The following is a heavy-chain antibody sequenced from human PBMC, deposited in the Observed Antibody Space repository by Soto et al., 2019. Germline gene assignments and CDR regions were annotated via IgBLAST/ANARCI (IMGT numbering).Heavy chain of an antibody. V-gene: IGHV1-2*04. Sequence: ASVKVSCKASGYTFTGYYMHWVRQAPGQGLEWMGWINPNSGGTNYAQKFQGWVTMTRDTSISTAYMELSRLRSDDTAVYYCARGHSSSWYSLGSYFDYWGQGTLVTVSS. J-gene: IGHJ4*02. CDR3: ARGHSSSWYSLGSYFDY. D-gene: IGHD6-13*01. CDR2: INPNSGGT. CDR1: GYTFTGYY.